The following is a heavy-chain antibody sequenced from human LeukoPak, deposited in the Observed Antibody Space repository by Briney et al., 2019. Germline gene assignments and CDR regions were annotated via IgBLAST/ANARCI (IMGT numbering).Heavy chain of an antibody. V-gene: IGHV4-39*01. CDR3: ARQSRNNWFDP. CDR2: IYSSGST. Sequence: SETLSLTCTVSGGSISSNSYYWGWIRQPPGKGLEWIGCIYSSGSTYYNPSLKSRVTISVDTSKNQFSLKVSSVTAADTAVYYCARQSRNNWFDPWGQGTLVTVSS. CDR1: GGSISSNSYY. J-gene: IGHJ5*02.